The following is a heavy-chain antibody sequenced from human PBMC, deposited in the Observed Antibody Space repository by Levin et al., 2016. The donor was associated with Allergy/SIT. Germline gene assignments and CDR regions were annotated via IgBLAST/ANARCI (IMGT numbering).Heavy chain of an antibody. J-gene: IGHJ4*02. CDR3: ARDSAPDTAVVPPIFDY. CDR1: GFTFSSYS. D-gene: IGHD5-18*01. CDR2: ISSSSSYI. V-gene: IGHV3-21*01. Sequence: GGSLRLSCAASGFTFSSYSMNWVRQAPGKGLEWVSSISSSSSYIYYADSVKGRFTISRDNAKNSLYLQMNSLRAEDTAVYYCARDSAPDTAVVPPIFDYWGQGTLVTVSS.